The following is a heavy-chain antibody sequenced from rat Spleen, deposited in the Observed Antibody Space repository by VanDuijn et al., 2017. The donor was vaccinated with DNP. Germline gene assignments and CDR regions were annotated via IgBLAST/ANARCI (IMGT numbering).Heavy chain of an antibody. V-gene: IGHV5-58*01. J-gene: IGHJ4*01. Sequence: EVQLVETGGGLVQPGRSLRLSCVASGFTFSSYWMYWIRQAPGKGLEWVASISSDGGTTYYPDSVKGRFTIPRDNAENTVDLQMNSLRSADTATYYCAKDMDYGFAMAAWGQGTSVTVSS. CDR1: GFTFSSYW. D-gene: IGHD1-11*01. CDR2: ISSDGGTT. CDR3: AKDMDYGFAMAA.